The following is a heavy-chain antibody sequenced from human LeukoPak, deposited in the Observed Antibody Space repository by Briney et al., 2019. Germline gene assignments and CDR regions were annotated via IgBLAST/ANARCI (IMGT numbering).Heavy chain of an antibody. CDR1: GFDFNNYN. D-gene: IGHD1-26*01. V-gene: IGHV3-21*01. CDR2: ITSSGTYI. Sequence: GGSLGLSCAASGFDFNNYNMNWVRQAPGKGLEWVSSITSSGTYIYYADSVKGRFTISRDNAENSLYLQMNSLRPEDTAVYYCARDPYSGSYGDYYYYYMDVWGKGTTVTISS. CDR3: ARDPYSGSYGDYYYYYMDV. J-gene: IGHJ6*03.